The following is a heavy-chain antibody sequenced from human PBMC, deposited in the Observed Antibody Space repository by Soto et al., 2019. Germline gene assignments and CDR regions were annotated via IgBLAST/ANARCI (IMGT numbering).Heavy chain of an antibody. CDR2: ISYDGSNK. CDR3: AKDHGSGSYYLPYYYGMDV. Sequence: GESLKISCAASGFTFSSYGMHWVRQAPGKGLEWVAVISYDGSNKYYADSVKGRFTISRDNSKNTLYLQMNSLGAEDTAVYYCAKDHGSGSYYLPYYYGMDVWGQGTTVTVSS. V-gene: IGHV3-30*18. D-gene: IGHD3-10*01. J-gene: IGHJ6*02. CDR1: GFTFSSYG.